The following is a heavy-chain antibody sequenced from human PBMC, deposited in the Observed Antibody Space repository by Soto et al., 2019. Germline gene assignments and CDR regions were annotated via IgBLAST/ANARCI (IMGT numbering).Heavy chain of an antibody. J-gene: IGHJ6*03. Sequence: GGSLRLSCAASGFTFSSYAMHWVRQAPGKGLEWVAVISYDGSNKYYADSVKGRFTISRDNSKNTLYLQMNSLRAEDTAVYACAVDSNDCYGSVSYYNVRGYMDVWGKGTPVTVSS. CDR3: AVDSNDCYGSVSYYNVRGYMDV. CDR1: GFTFSSYA. V-gene: IGHV3-30*04. D-gene: IGHD3-10*01. CDR2: ISYDGSNK.